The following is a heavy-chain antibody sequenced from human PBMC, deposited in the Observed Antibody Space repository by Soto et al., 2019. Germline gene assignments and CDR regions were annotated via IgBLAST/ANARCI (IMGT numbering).Heavy chain of an antibody. CDR3: ARDDAYCGGDCPVVDY. J-gene: IGHJ4*02. D-gene: IGHD2-21*01. Sequence: SVKGSCKASGYTFTTYPIHWVRQAPGQRLEWMGRIIAILGIANYAQKFQGRVTITADKSTSTAYMELSSLRSEDTAVYYCARDDAYCGGDCPVVDYWGQGTLVTVSS. V-gene: IGHV1-69*04. CDR1: GYTFTTYP. CDR2: IIAILGIA.